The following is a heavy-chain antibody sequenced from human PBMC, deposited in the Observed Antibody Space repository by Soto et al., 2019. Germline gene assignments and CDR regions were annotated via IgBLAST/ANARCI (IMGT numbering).Heavy chain of an antibody. Sequence: QLQLQESGPGLVRPSETLSLTCTVSGESIRSGSYHWGWIRQPPGKGLEWIASIYYSGTTYYNPSLKSRVTISVDMSRNQFSVKVNSVTAADTATYYCVRHVRDNLWYFDYWGQGTLVTVSS. CDR2: IYYSGTT. CDR3: VRHVRDNLWYFDY. D-gene: IGHD1-1*01. J-gene: IGHJ4*02. CDR1: GESIRSGSYH. V-gene: IGHV4-39*01.